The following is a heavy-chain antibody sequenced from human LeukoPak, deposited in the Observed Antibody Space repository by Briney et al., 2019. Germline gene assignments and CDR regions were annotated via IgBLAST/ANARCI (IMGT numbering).Heavy chain of an antibody. CDR1: GFTVSSNY. V-gene: IGHV3-11*04. Sequence: GGSLRLSCAASGFTVSSNYLSWVRQAPGKGLVWVSYISSSGSTIYYADSVKGRFTISRDNAKNSLYLQMNSLRAEDTAVYYCAELGITMIGGVWGKGTTVTISS. CDR3: AELGITMIGGV. CDR2: ISSSGSTI. D-gene: IGHD3-10*02. J-gene: IGHJ6*04.